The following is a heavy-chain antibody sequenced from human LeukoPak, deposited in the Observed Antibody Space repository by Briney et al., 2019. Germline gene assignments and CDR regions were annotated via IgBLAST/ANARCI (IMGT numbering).Heavy chain of an antibody. V-gene: IGHV3-7*01. D-gene: IGHD6-13*01. J-gene: IGHJ3*02. CDR1: GFTFRSFW. CDR2: IKEDGSDK. Sequence: HPGGSLRLSCAASGFTFRSFWMSWVRQAPGKGLEWVANIKEDGSDKNYLDSAEGRFTISRDNAKNSLYLQMNSLRAEDTAVYYCARDLSSWRAFDIWGQGTMVTVSS. CDR3: ARDLSSWRAFDI.